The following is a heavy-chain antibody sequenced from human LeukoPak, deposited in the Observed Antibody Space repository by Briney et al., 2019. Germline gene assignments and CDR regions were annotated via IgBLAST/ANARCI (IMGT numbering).Heavy chain of an antibody. D-gene: IGHD6-13*01. CDR1: GGSFSGYY. CDR3: ARVRRSSSWSSNFDY. CDR2: IYTSGST. V-gene: IGHV4-59*10. J-gene: IGHJ4*02. Sequence: SETLSLTCAVYGGSFSGYYWSWIRQPAGKGPEWIGRIYTSGSTNYNPSLKSRVTMSVDTSKNQFSLKLSSVTAADTAVYYCARVRRSSSWSSNFDYWGQGTLVTVSS.